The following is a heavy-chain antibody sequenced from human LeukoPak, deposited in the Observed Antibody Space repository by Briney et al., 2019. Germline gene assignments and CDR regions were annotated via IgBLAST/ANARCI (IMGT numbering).Heavy chain of an antibody. CDR2: IYYSGST. Sequence: PSETLSLTCAVSGGSISSGGYSWSWIRQPPGKGLEWIGSIYYSGSTYYNPSLKSRVTISVDTSKNQFSLKLSSVTAADTAVYYCARGGVMGQLDYWGQGTLVTVSS. CDR1: GGSISSGGYS. D-gene: IGHD3-16*01. V-gene: IGHV4-39*07. CDR3: ARGGVMGQLDY. J-gene: IGHJ4*02.